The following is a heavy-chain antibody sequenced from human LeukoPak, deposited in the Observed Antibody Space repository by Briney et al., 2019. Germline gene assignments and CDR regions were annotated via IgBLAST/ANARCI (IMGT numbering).Heavy chain of an antibody. J-gene: IGHJ5*02. CDR1: GYTFSSYG. V-gene: IGHV3-33*01. D-gene: IGHD1-26*01. CDR3: ARSVGATTDWFDP. CDR2: IWYDGSNK. Sequence: GRSLTLPCTASGYTFSSYGKYWLRQAPGKGLEWVAVIWYDGSNKYYGDSVRGRFTISRDNSKNMLYLEMNSLRGEDTAVYYCARSVGATTDWFDPWGQGTQVIVSS.